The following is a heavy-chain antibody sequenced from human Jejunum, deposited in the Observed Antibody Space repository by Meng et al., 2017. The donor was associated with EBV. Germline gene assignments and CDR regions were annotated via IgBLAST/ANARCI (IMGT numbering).Heavy chain of an antibody. J-gene: IGHJ4*02. CDR2: INAGNYDT. V-gene: IGHV1-3*01. CDR3: PRDYKKWEPLGAFNY. Sequence: VQHVWSGAEARQPVDYVTFSCKTSGYPFNTYAIHWVRQAPGHGLEWVVRINAGNYDTKYSQKFQGRVTIPRASLTTDSYMELRRMRSEDTAVTSCPRDYKKWEPLGAFNYWGQGSLVTVSS. CDR1: GYPFNTYA. D-gene: IGHD1-26*01.